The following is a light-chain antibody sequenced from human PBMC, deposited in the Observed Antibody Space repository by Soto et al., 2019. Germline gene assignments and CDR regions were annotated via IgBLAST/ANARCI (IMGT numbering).Light chain of an antibody. J-gene: IGLJ1*01. Sequence: QSALTQPASVSGSPGQSITISCTASGFSKYVSWYQQHPGKAPKLIIYEVDHRPSGVSDRFSGSKSDHTASLTISGLQAEAEADYYCSSYAGVSTILFGRGTKLTVL. CDR1: GFSKY. CDR2: EVD. CDR3: SSYAGVSTIL. V-gene: IGLV2-14*03.